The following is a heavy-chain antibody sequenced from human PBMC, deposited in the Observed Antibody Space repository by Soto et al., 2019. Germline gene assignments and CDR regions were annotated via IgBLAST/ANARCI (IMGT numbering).Heavy chain of an antibody. CDR1: GGTFSSYR. V-gene: IGHV1-69*01. Sequence: QVQLVQSGAEVKQSGSSAKVSKASGGTFSSYRINWVRQAPGQGLEWVGGIVPIRRTADYAQTFQGRVIITADESARTSYMELRSLRSQDTAVYYCVRDSGAKLSSSWGQGTLVTVSS. J-gene: IGHJ4*02. CDR2: IVPIRRTA. D-gene: IGHD6-13*01. CDR3: VRDSGAKLSSS.